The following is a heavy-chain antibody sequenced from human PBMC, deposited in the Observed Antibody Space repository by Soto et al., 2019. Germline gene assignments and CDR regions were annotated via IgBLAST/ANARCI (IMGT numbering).Heavy chain of an antibody. D-gene: IGHD5-12*01. Sequence: QITLKESGPTLVKPTQTLTLTCTFSGFSVSTRGVGVGWIRQPPGKALELLALIYWDDDKRYRPSLKSRLSLTKDPSKNQVVLTMTHMDPVDTGTYYCAHKGDGYRGFKYWGQGTLVTVSS. CDR3: AHKGDGYRGFKY. CDR2: IYWDDDK. V-gene: IGHV2-5*02. J-gene: IGHJ4*02. CDR1: GFSVSTRGVG.